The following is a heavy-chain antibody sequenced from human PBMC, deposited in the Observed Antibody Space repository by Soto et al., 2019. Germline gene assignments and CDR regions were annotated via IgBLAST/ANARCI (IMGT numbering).Heavy chain of an antibody. CDR3: ARRLYYDSSGFEGGGMDV. J-gene: IGHJ6*02. CDR2: IYYSGST. V-gene: IGHV4-39*01. D-gene: IGHD3-22*01. Sequence: SETLSLTCTVSGGSISSSSYYWGWIRQPPGRGLEWIGSIYYSGSTYYNPSLMSRVTISVDTSKNQFSLKLSSVTAADTAVYYCARRLYYDSSGFEGGGMDVWGQGTTVTVSS. CDR1: GGSISSSSYY.